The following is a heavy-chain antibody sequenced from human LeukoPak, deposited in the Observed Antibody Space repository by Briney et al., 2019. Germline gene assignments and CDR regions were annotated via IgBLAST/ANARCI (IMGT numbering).Heavy chain of an antibody. J-gene: IGHJ5*01. CDR1: GFTFSSYG. CDR2: ISYDESDK. D-gene: IGHD6-19*01. Sequence: PGGSLRLSCAASGFTFSSYGMHWVRQAPGKGLEWVAAISYDESDKYYADSVKGRFSSSRDNSKNTLYLQMNSLRAEDTAVYYCASDGVAVADGWAGFDSWGQGTLVTVSS. V-gene: IGHV3-30*03. CDR3: ASDGVAVADGWAGFDS.